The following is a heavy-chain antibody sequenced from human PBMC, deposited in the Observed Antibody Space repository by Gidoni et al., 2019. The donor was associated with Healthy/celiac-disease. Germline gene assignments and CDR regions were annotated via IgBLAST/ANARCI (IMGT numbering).Heavy chain of an antibody. CDR3: ARGLTIFGVVTRYNWFDT. D-gene: IGHD3-3*01. CDR2: INHSGST. V-gene: IGHV4-34*01. J-gene: IGHJ5*02. Sequence: QVQLQQWGAGLLKPSETLSLTCAVSGGSFSGYYWSWIRQPPGKGLEWIGEINHSGSTNYNPSLKSRVTISVDTSKNQFSLKLSSVTAADTAVYYCARGLTIFGVVTRYNWFDTWGQGTLVTVSS. CDR1: GGSFSGYY.